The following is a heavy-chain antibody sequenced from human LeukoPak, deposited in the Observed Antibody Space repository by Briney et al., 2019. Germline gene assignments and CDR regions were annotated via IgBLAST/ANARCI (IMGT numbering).Heavy chain of an antibody. D-gene: IGHD1-26*01. V-gene: IGHV3-21*01. J-gene: IGHJ6*03. Sequence: PGGSLRLSCAASGFTFSNYNVNWVRQAPGRGLEWVSSITSGSTYVFYTDSVKGRFTISRDNAKNSLYLQMNSLRAEDTAVYYCARDPYSGAYGDSYYYYMDLWGQGTTVTISS. CDR3: ARDPYSGAYGDSYYYYMDL. CDR1: GFTFSNYN. CDR2: ITSGSTYV.